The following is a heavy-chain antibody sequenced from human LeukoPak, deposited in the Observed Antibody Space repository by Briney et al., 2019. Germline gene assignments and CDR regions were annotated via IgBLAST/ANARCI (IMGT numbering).Heavy chain of an antibody. CDR1: GGSISSYY. CDR3: ARRSSSGWYHGY. Sequence: SETLSLTCTVSGGSISSYYWSWIRQPPGKGLEWIGYIYYSGSTNYNPSLKSRVTISVDTSKNQFSLKLSSVTAADTAVYYCARRSSSGWYHGYWGQGTLVTVSS. V-gene: IGHV4-59*08. D-gene: IGHD6-19*01. CDR2: IYYSGST. J-gene: IGHJ4*02.